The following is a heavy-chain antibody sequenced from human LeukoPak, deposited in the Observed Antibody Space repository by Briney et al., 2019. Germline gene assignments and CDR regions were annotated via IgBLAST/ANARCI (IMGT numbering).Heavy chain of an antibody. V-gene: IGHV3-21*01. Sequence: GGSLRLSCAASGFTFSSYSMNWVRQAPGKGLEWVSSISSSSSYIYYADSVKGRFTISRDNAKNSLYLQMNSLRAEDTAVYYCARGQLLYNRGCDYWGQGTLVTVSS. CDR1: GFTFSSYS. D-gene: IGHD2-2*02. CDR3: ARGQLLYNRGCDY. CDR2: ISSSSSYI. J-gene: IGHJ4*02.